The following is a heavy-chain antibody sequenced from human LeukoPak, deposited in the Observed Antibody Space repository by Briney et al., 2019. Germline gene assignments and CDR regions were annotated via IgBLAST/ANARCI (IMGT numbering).Heavy chain of an antibody. CDR1: GGSFSGYY. J-gene: IGHJ5*02. CDR3: ARPTYNWFDP. CDR2: INHSGST. Sequence: PSETLSLTCAVYGGSFSGYYWSWIRQPPGEGLEWIGEINHSGSTNYNPSLKSRVTISVDTSKNQFSLKLSSVTAADTAVYYCARPTYNWFDPWGQGTLVTVSS. V-gene: IGHV4-34*01.